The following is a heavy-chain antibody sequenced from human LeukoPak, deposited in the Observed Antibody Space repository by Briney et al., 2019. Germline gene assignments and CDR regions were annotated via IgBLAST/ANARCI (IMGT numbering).Heavy chain of an antibody. CDR3: ARQAGGWFDL. J-gene: IGHJ5*02. Sequence: PSETLSLTCTVSGGSISSYYWSWIRQPPGKGLEWIGYIYYSGSTNYNPSLKSRVTISVDTSKNRFSLKLSSVTAADTAVYYCARQAGGWFDLWGQGTLVTVSS. D-gene: IGHD3-10*01. V-gene: IGHV4-59*08. CDR2: IYYSGST. CDR1: GGSISSYY.